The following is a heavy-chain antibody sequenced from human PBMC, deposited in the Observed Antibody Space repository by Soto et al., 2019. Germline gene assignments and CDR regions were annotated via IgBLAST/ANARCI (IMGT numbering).Heavy chain of an antibody. D-gene: IGHD5-18*01. V-gene: IGHV4-31*03. J-gene: IGHJ4*02. CDR2: ITYGGSI. CDR1: GASITNDAFF. CDR3: AKMERTQLWLLVQN. Sequence: TLSLTCTVSGASITNDAFFWTWVRQHPEKGLEWLAYITYGGSIYYDPSLRSRLTVSIDKSKSQFSLNVRSVTAADTAVYYCAKMERTQLWLLVQNWGQGPLVTVSS.